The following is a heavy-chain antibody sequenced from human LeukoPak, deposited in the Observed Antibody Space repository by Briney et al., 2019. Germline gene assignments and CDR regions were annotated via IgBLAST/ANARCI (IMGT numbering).Heavy chain of an antibody. Sequence: PGGPLRLSCAASGFTFSIYWMHWVRHGPGKGLVWVSRINTDGSSTTYADSVKGRFTISRDNAKNTLYLQMNSLSAEDTAVYYCARGYSSSYRIDYWGQGTLVTVSS. CDR3: ARGYSSSYRIDY. D-gene: IGHD6-6*01. J-gene: IGHJ4*02. CDR2: INTDGSST. V-gene: IGHV3-74*01. CDR1: GFTFSIYW.